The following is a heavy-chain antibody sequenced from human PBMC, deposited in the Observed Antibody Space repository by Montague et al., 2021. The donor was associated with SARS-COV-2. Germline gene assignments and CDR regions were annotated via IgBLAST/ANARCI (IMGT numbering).Heavy chain of an antibody. Sequence: SETLSLTCTVSGGSISTSTYFRGLSRQPPGGGLGGIGSIYYSGSTNYNPPLKSRVTISVDTSKNQFSRMLSSVTAADTAVYYCAREAWLGELNDAFDFWGQGTMVTVSS. CDR3: AREAWLGELNDAFDF. CDR2: IYYSGST. J-gene: IGHJ3*01. V-gene: IGHV4-39*07. CDR1: GGSISTSTYF. D-gene: IGHD3-10*01.